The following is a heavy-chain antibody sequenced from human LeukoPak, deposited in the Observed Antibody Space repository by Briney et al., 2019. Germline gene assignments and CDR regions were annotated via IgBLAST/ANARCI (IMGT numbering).Heavy chain of an antibody. V-gene: IGHV1-2*02. Sequence: GASVKVSCKASGYTFTGYYMHWVRQAPGQGLEWMGWINPNSGGTNYAQKFQGRVTMTRDTSISTAYMELSRLRSDDTAVYYCARDRWDIVVVPAATNWFDPWGQGTLVTVSS. CDR3: ARDRWDIVVVPAATNWFDP. CDR1: GYTFTGYY. CDR2: INPNSGGT. J-gene: IGHJ5*02. D-gene: IGHD2-2*01.